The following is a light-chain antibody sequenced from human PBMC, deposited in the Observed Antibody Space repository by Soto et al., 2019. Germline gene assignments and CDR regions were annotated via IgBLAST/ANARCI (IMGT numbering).Light chain of an antibody. CDR1: QSISNY. CDR3: QQYDNLLRT. V-gene: IGKV1-33*01. Sequence: IQMAHSPSSLSASLGDGVTVTCRASQSISNYLNWYQQKPGKAPKLLIYDASNLETGVPSRFSGSGSGTDFTFTISSLQPEDIATYYCQQYDNLLRTFGQGTKVDIK. J-gene: IGKJ1*01. CDR2: DAS.